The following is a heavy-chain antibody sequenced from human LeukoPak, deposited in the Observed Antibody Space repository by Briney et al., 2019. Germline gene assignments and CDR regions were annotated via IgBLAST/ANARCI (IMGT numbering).Heavy chain of an antibody. CDR2: INPNSGGT. CDR3: ARGTTRYGLDV. D-gene: IGHD4-17*01. Sequence: VSVKVSCKASGYTFTGYYMHWVRQAPGQGLEWMGWINPNSGGTDYAQKFQGRVTMTRDTSISTAYMELSSLKSDDTAIYYCARGTTRYGLDVWGQGTTVTVSS. V-gene: IGHV1-2*02. CDR1: GYTFTGYY. J-gene: IGHJ6*02.